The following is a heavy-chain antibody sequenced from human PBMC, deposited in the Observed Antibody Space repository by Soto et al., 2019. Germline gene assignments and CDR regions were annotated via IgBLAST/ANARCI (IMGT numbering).Heavy chain of an antibody. D-gene: IGHD6-19*01. CDR2: MYPGDSDT. V-gene: IGHV5-51*01. J-gene: IGHJ3*02. Sequence: GESLKISCQTSGYTFTIHWIAWVRQLPEKGLEWIAMMYPGDSDTRYSPSLQGQVTMSADTSIATAFLQWSSLKASDTAMYYCAGAVDSSPDAFEIWGQGTEVTVSS. CDR1: GYTFTIHW. CDR3: AGAVDSSPDAFEI.